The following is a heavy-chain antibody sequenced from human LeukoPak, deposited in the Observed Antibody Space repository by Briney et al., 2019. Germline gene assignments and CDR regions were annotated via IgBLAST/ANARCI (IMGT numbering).Heavy chain of an antibody. CDR3: ARDLTRSARYDFDF. V-gene: IGHV3-23*01. CDR2: ISSSVGNT. Sequence: PGGSLRLSCAASGFTFSSYGMSWVRQAPGKGLEWVSAISSSVGNTYYADSVKVRFNISRDNSKNTLYLQMNSLRAEDTAIYYCARDLTRSARYDFDFWGPGTLVTVSS. D-gene: IGHD6-6*01. J-gene: IGHJ4*02. CDR1: GFTFSSYG.